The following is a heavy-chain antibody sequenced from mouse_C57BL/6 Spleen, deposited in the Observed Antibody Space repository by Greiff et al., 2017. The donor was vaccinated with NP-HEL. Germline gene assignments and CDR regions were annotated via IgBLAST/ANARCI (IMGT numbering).Heavy chain of an antibody. J-gene: IGHJ4*01. CDR1: GGNKKEDE. D-gene: IGHD2-4*01. CDR2: IDPEDGET. CDR3: AGDYDYAMDY. V-gene: IGHV14-2*01. Sequence: VQLQQSGAERVKPGASDKWAGTAAGGNKKEDERQRVKQRTEQGLEWIGRIDPEDGETKYAPKFQGKATITADTSSNTAYLQLSSLTSEDTAVYYCAGDYDYAMDYWGQGTSVTVSS.